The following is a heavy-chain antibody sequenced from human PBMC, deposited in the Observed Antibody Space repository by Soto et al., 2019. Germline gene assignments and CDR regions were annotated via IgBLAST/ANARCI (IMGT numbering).Heavy chain of an antibody. CDR2: VEYNGNTK. V-gene: IGHV3-30*19. CDR1: GFAFSSYG. J-gene: IGHJ6*02. D-gene: IGHD2-15*01. CDR3: AREGDDHCSGSRCFHFYGLDV. Sequence: QGQLVESGGGVVQPGTSLRLSCAGSGFAFSSYGIHWVRQAPGKGPEWVGLVEYNGNTKFYADSVKGRFTISRDNSKKAAYLHLNRLRDEDTALYYCAREGDDHCSGSRCFHFYGLDVWGQGTTVVVSS.